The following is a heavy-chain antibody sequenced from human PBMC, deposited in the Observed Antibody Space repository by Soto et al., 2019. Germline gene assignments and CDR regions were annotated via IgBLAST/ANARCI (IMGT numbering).Heavy chain of an antibody. D-gene: IGHD2-2*01. CDR2: IYPGDSDT. J-gene: IGHJ6*02. CDR3: ASSQFNCSSNRCIPYYYYGMDV. V-gene: IGHV5-51*01. Sequence: PGESLKISCKGSGYSFTSYWIGWVRQMPGKGLEWMGIIYPGDSDTRYSPSFQGQVTISADKSISTAYLQWSSLKASDTAMYYCASSQFNCSSNRCIPYYYYGMDVWGQGTTVTVPS. CDR1: GYSFTSYW.